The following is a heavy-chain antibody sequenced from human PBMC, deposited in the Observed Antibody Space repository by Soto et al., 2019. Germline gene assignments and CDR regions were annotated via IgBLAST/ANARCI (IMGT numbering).Heavy chain of an antibody. CDR2: ISAAGDP. CDR1: GFTFRNYD. Sequence: EVQLVESGGGLVQPGGSLRLSCEASGFTFRNYDMHWVRQGTGKGLEWVSGISAAGDPDYADSVEGRFTISRENAQYSFFLQMNSLRVGDTAVYYCARTDRDFYGLDVWGQGTTVSVSS. V-gene: IGHV3-13*05. J-gene: IGHJ6*02. CDR3: ARTDRDFYGLDV.